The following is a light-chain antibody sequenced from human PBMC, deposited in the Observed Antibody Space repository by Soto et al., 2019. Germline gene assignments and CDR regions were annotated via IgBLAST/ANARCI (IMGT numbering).Light chain of an antibody. Sequence: DIQMTQSPSSVSASVGDRVTITCRASQDITRWLAWYQQKPGKAPKLLIYATSSLQSGVPSRFSGSGSGTDFTLTISSLQPDDFATYYCQQANSFPHTLGGGTRVEIK. V-gene: IGKV1-12*01. CDR3: QQANSFPHT. CDR1: QDITRW. J-gene: IGKJ4*01. CDR2: ATS.